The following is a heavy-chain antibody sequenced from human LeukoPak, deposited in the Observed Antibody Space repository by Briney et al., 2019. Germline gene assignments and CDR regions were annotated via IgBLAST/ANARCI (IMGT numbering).Heavy chain of an antibody. D-gene: IGHD3-22*01. CDR1: GFTFSSYA. CDR2: ISYDGSNK. Sequence: GGSLRLSCAASGFTFSSYAMHWVRQAPGKGLEWVAVISYDGSNKYYADSVKGRFTISRDNAKNSLYLQMNSLRAEDTALYYCAKVYYDSSGYYDYWGQGTLVTVSS. J-gene: IGHJ4*02. V-gene: IGHV3-30-3*01. CDR3: AKVYYDSSGYYDY.